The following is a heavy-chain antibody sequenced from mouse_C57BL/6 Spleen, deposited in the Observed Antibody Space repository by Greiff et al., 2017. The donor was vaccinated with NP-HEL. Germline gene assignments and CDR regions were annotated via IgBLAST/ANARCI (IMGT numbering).Heavy chain of an antibody. V-gene: IGHV5-6*01. Sequence: EVKLQESGGDLVKPGGSLKLSCAASGFTFSSYGMSWVRQTPDKRLEWVATISSGGSYTYYPDSVKGLFTISRDNAKNTLYLQMSSLKSEDTAMYYCARHYDDDQDFDYWGQGTTLTVSS. CDR3: ARHYDDDQDFDY. CDR1: GFTFSSYG. D-gene: IGHD2-4*01. J-gene: IGHJ2*01. CDR2: ISSGGSYT.